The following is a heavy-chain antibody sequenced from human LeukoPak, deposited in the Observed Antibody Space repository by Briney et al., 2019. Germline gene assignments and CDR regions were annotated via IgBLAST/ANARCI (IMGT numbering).Heavy chain of an antibody. D-gene: IGHD1-26*01. CDR3: ASSWAYSGSYYGY. CDR2: INHSGST. V-gene: IGHV4-34*01. J-gene: IGHJ4*02. CDR1: GGSSSGYY. Sequence: SETLSLTCAVYGGSSSGYYWSWIRQPPGKGLEWIGEINHSGSTNYNPSLKSRVTISVDTSKNQFSLKLSSVTAADTAVYYCASSWAYSGSYYGYWAREPWSPSPQ.